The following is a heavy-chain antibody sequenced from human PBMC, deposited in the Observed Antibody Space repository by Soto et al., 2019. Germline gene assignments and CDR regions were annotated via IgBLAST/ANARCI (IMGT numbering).Heavy chain of an antibody. V-gene: IGHV3-21*01. CDR3: ARDGSYYDILTGYYSDFDY. Sequence: GGSLRLSCAASGFTFSSYSMNWVRQAPGKGLEWVSSISSSSSYIYYADSVKGRFTISRDNAKNSLYLQMNSLRAEDTAVYYCARDGSYYDILTGYYSDFDYWGQGTLVTVSS. D-gene: IGHD3-9*01. CDR1: GFTFSSYS. CDR2: ISSSSSYI. J-gene: IGHJ4*02.